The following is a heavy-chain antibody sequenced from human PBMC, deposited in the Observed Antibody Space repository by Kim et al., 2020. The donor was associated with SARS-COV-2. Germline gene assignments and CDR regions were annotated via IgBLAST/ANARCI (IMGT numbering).Heavy chain of an antibody. D-gene: IGHD6-19*01. Sequence: VSVKSRITNNPDTSKSQFSLQMSSVTPEDTAVYYCARALGKAVADRPFNYWGQGTLVTVSS. V-gene: IGHV6-1*01. J-gene: IGHJ4*02. CDR3: ARALGKAVADRPFNY.